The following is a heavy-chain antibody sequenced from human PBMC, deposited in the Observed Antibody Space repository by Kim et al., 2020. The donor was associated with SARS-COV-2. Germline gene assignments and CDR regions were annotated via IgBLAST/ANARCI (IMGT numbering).Heavy chain of an antibody. CDR3: ARGGIVVVSSGYYFDY. V-gene: IGHV3-9*01. J-gene: IGHJ4*02. CDR2: ISWNSGSI. Sequence: GGSLRLSCAASGFTFDDYAMHWVRQAPGKGLEWVSGISWNSGSIGYADSVKGRFTISRDNAKNSLYLQMNSLRAEDTALYYCARGGIVVVSSGYYFDYWGQGTLVTVSS. D-gene: IGHD3-22*01. CDR1: GFTFDDYA.